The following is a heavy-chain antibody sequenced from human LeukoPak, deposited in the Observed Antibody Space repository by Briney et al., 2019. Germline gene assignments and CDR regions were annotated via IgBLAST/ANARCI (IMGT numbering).Heavy chain of an antibody. CDR1: GFTFSSYA. J-gene: IGHJ6*02. Sequence: PGGSLRLSCAASGFTFSSYAMSWVRQAPGKGLEWVSAISGSGGSTYYADSVKGRFTISRDNSKNTLYLQMNSLRAEDTAVYYCAKETAAAGPYYYYYYGMDVWGQGTTVTVSS. CDR2: ISGSGGST. CDR3: AKETAAAGPYYYYYYGMDV. V-gene: IGHV3-23*01. D-gene: IGHD6-13*01.